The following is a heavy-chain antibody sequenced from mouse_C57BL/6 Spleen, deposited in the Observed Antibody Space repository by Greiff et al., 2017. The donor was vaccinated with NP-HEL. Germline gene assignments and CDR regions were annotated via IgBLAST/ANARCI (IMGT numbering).Heavy chain of an antibody. V-gene: IGHV1-53*01. CDR1: GYTFTSYW. D-gene: IGHD2-4*01. CDR3: ARWDDYGKYFDV. J-gene: IGHJ1*03. Sequence: LKQSGTELVKPGASVKLSCKASGYTFTSYWMHWVKQRPGQGLEWIGNINPSNGGTNYNEKFKSKATLTVDKSSSTAYMQLSSLTSEDSAVYYCARWDDYGKYFDVWGTGTTVTVSS. CDR2: INPSNGGT.